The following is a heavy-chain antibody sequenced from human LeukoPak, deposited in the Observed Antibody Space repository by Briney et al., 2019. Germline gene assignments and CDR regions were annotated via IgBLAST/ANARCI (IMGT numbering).Heavy chain of an antibody. CDR2: INPNSGGT. V-gene: IGHV1-2*02. CDR3: ARDPHYGSGSYWEGFDY. D-gene: IGHD3-10*01. CDR1: GYTFTGYY. Sequence: ASVKVSCKASGYTFTGYYMHWVRQAPGQGLEWVGWINPNSGGTNYAQKFQGRVTMTRDTSISTAYMELSRLRSDDTAVYYCARDPHYGSGSYWEGFDYWGQGTLVTVSS. J-gene: IGHJ4*02.